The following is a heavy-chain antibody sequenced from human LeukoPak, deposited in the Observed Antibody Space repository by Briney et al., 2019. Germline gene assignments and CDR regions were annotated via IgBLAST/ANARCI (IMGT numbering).Heavy chain of an antibody. V-gene: IGHV1-69*05. D-gene: IGHD6-13*01. J-gene: IGHJ6*03. CDR2: IIPIFGTA. CDR3: ARQGIAVAGGRDYYYYYMDV. CDR1: GGTFSSYA. Sequence: ASVKVSCKASGGTFSSYAISWVRQAPGQGLEWMGGIIPIFGTANYAQKFQGRVTITTDESTSTAYMELSSLRSEDTAVYYCARQGIAVAGGRDYYYYYMDVWGKGTTVTVSS.